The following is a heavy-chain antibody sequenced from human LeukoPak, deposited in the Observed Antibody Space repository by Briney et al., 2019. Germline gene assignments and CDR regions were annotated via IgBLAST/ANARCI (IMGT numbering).Heavy chain of an antibody. CDR3: ERDTEPAAIPPYYYYGMDG. V-gene: IGHV3-33*01. CDR2: IWHDGSNK. D-gene: IGHD2-2*01. Sequence: GRSLRLSCAASGFTFSSYGMHWVRQAPGKGLEWVAVIWHDGSNKYYADSVKGRFTISRDNSKNTLYLQMNSLRDEDTAVYYCERDTEPAAIPPYYYYGMDGWGQGTTVTVSS. CDR1: GFTFSSYG. J-gene: IGHJ6*02.